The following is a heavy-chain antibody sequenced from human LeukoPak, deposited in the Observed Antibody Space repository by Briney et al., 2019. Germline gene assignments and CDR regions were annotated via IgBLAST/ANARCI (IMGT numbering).Heavy chain of an antibody. CDR1: GGSISNYY. CDR3: ASGIGSSSYYYYYYMDV. CDR2: RYYSGST. J-gene: IGHJ6*03. D-gene: IGHD6-6*01. V-gene: IGHV4-39*01. Sequence: SETLSLTCTVSGGSISNYYWGWIRQPPGKGLEWIGIRYYSGSTYYNPSLKSRVTISVDTSKNQFSLKLSSVTAADTAVYYCASGIGSSSYYYYYYMDVWGKGTTVTVSS.